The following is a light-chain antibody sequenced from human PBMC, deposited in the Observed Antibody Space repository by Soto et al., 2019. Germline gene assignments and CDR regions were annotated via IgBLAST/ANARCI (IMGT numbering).Light chain of an antibody. CDR3: QQYGRPSRT. Sequence: EIVLTQSPGTLSLSPGERATLSCRASQSVSSYLAWYQQKPGQAPRLLIYGASSRDTGIPDRFSGSGSGTDFTLTISRLEPEDFAVYYCQQYGRPSRTFDQGTKVEIK. CDR2: GAS. V-gene: IGKV3-20*01. CDR1: QSVSSY. J-gene: IGKJ1*01.